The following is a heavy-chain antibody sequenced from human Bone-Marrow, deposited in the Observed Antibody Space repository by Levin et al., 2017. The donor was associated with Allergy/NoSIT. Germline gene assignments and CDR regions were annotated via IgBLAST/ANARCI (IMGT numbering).Heavy chain of an antibody. Sequence: PGESLKISCTASGFTFTNYWMSWVRQAPGKGLEWVASIKQDGSEKYYVDSVKGRFTISRDTAMNSLYLQMNSLRVEDTAVYYCARDETIAGRLQGGFDYWGQGTLVTVSS. CDR3: ARDETIAGRLQGGFDY. V-gene: IGHV3-7*03. D-gene: IGHD6-6*01. CDR2: IKQDGSEK. J-gene: IGHJ4*02. CDR1: GFTFTNYW.